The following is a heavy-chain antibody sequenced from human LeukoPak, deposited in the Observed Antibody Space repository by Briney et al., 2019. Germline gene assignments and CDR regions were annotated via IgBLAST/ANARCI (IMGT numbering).Heavy chain of an antibody. CDR2: INPSGGTT. V-gene: IGHV1-46*01. J-gene: IGHJ4*02. D-gene: IGHD2-2*01. CDR1: GYTFTSYH. Sequence: ASVKVSCKASGYTFTSYHMHWVRQAPGQGLEWMGIINPSGGTTNYAQKFRGRVTMTRDMSTSTVYMELSSLRSEDTAVYYCARDSSLDYWGQGTLVTVSS. CDR3: ARDSSLDY.